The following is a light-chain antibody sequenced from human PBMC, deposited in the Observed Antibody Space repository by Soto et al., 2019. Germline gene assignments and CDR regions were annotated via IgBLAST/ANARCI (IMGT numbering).Light chain of an antibody. V-gene: IGKV3-11*01. CDR3: QQRSNWPLT. J-gene: IGKJ4*01. CDR1: QSVSNDF. Sequence: ERVMTQSPGTLSVSPGERATLSCRASQSVSNDFLAWYQQKPGQAPRLLIYDASNRATGIPARFSGSGSGADFTLTISRLEPEDFAVYYCQQRSNWPLTFGGGTNVDIK. CDR2: DAS.